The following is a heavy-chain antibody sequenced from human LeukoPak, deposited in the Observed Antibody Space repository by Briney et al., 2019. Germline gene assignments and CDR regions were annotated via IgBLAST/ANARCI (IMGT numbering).Heavy chain of an antibody. CDR2: ISYDGSNK. CDR3: AKDFRAWIVVVSLDY. Sequence: GRSLRLSCAASGFTFSSYGMHWVRQAPGKGLEWVAVISYDGSNKYYADSVKGRFTISRDNSKNTLYLQMNSLRAEDTAVYYCAKDFRAWIVVVSLDYWGQGTLVTVSS. CDR1: GFTFSSYG. J-gene: IGHJ4*02. D-gene: IGHD3-22*01. V-gene: IGHV3-30*18.